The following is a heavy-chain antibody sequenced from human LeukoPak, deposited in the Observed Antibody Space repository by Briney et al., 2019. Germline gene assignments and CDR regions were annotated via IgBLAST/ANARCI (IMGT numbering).Heavy chain of an antibody. CDR2: INPNSGGA. CDR3: ARDSRNCRSTSCYTWYFDL. CDR1: GYTFTGYY. D-gene: IGHD2-2*01. Sequence: ASVKDSCKASGYTFTGYYMHWVRQAPGQGLEWMGWINPNSGGANYAQKFQGRVTMTRDTSISTTYMELSRLNSDDTAVYYCARDSRNCRSTSCYTWYFDLWGRGTLVTVSS. J-gene: IGHJ2*01. V-gene: IGHV1-2*02.